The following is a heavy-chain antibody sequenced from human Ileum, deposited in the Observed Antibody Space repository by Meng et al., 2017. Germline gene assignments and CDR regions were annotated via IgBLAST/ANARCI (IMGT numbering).Heavy chain of an antibody. CDR3: ARVASTNSPADF. J-gene: IGHJ4*02. D-gene: IGHD2-2*01. CDR1: GYTFTGYY. V-gene: IGHV1-2*02. Sequence: ASVKVSCKTSGYTFTGYYIHWVRQAPGHGLEWMGLINPSTGITLYSRKFEGRVTITGDRSITTAYLDLKRLTSDDTAIYYCARVASTNSPADFWGQGTRVT. CDR2: INPSTGIT.